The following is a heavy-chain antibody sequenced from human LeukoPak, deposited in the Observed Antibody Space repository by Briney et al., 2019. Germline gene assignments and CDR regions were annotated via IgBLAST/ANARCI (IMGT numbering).Heavy chain of an antibody. D-gene: IGHD3-9*01. Sequence: SETLSLTCAVYGGSFSGYYWSWIRQPPGKGLEWIGEINHSGSTNYNPSLKSRVTISVDTSKNQFSLKLSSVTAADTAVYYCATNYDILTGYYPRLYDYWGQGTLVTVSS. CDR3: ATNYDILTGYYPRLYDY. CDR1: GGSFSGYY. J-gene: IGHJ4*02. CDR2: INHSGST. V-gene: IGHV4-34*01.